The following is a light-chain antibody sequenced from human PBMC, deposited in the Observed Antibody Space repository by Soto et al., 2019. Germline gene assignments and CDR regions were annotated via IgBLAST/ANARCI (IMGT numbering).Light chain of an antibody. Sequence: QSALTQPPSASGTPGQRVTISCSGSSSNVGGNPVNWYQHVPTTAPKLLIYTNTQRPSGVPDRFSGSKSGTSASLAISGPQSEDEADSYCPSWDESLNGPVFGTGTKVTV. CDR2: TNT. CDR3: PSWDESLNGPV. CDR1: SSNVGGNP. J-gene: IGLJ1*01. V-gene: IGLV1-44*01.